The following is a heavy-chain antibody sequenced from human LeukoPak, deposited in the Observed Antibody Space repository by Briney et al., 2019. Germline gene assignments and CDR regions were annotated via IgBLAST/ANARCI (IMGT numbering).Heavy chain of an antibody. CDR2: ISSSSNTI. CDR1: GFTFSTYS. Sequence: GGSLRLXCAASGFTFSTYSMNWVRQAPGKGLEWISYISSSSNTIYYADSVKGRFTISRDNAKNSLYLQMNSLRAEDTAVYYCARGATGDRLGYLGQGSLVTVSS. D-gene: IGHD7-27*01. V-gene: IGHV3-48*01. J-gene: IGHJ4*02. CDR3: ARGATGDRLGY.